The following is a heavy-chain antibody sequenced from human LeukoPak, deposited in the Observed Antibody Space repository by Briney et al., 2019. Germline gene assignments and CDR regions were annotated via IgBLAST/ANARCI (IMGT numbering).Heavy chain of an antibody. D-gene: IGHD3-3*01. CDR1: GYTFTGYY. CDR2: INPNSGGT. CDR3: ARVRAQGEWSRKAFDY. J-gene: IGHJ4*02. V-gene: IGHV1-2*02. Sequence: GASVKVSCKASGYTFTGYYMHWVRQAPGQGLEWMGWINPNSGGTNYAQKFQGRVTMTRDTSISTAYMELSRLRSDDTAVYHCARVRAQGEWSRKAFDYWGQGTLVTVSS.